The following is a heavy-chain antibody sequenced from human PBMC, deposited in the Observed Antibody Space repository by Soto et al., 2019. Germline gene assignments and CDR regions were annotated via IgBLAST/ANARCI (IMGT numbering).Heavy chain of an antibody. CDR3: ARDFPSSSSDP. J-gene: IGHJ5*02. CDR2: IIPIFGTA. CDR1: GGSFSSYA. V-gene: IGHV1-69*01. Sequence: QVQLVQSGAEVKKPESSVKVSCKGSGGSFSSYAITWVRQAPGQGLEWMGGIIPIFGTANYAQKFQGRVTITADETLTTAYMELSSLRSEDTAVYYCARDFPSSSSDPWGQGTLVTVSS.